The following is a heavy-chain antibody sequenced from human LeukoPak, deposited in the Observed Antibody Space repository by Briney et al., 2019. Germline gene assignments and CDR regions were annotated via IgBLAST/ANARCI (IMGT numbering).Heavy chain of an antibody. D-gene: IGHD3-22*01. CDR1: GFSFSSYA. CDR2: ISNTAGST. CDR3: ARLLDSGDYSLSVLRY. V-gene: IGHV3-23*01. J-gene: IGHJ4*02. Sequence: GGSLRLSCVGSGFSFSSYAMSWVRQAPGKGLEWVSAISNTAGSTYYADSVKSRFTISRDNSKNTVYLHMNSLRAEDTAVYYCARLLDSGDYSLSVLRYWGQGTLVTVSS.